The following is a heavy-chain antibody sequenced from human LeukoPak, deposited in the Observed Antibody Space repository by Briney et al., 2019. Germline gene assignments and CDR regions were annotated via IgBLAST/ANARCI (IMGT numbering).Heavy chain of an antibody. Sequence: PSESLTLTCKASGCTISGYYMSWIRQPAGKGLEWIGRIYTSGSTNYNPSLKSRVTMSVDTSKNQFSLKLSSVTAADTAVYYCARHSRLVLRYFDWLPHSPLVAFDIWGQGTMVTVSS. CDR2: IYTSGST. D-gene: IGHD3-9*01. CDR3: ARHSRLVLRYFDWLPHSPLVAFDI. V-gene: IGHV4-4*07. J-gene: IGHJ3*02. CDR1: GCTISGYY.